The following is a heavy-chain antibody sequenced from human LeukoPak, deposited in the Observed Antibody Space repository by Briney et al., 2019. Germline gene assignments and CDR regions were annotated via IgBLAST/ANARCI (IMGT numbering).Heavy chain of an antibody. CDR1: GYTFTSYD. Sequence: ASVKVSCKASGYTFTSYDNNWVRQATGQGLEWMGWMNANNGNTGYAEKFQGRVTMTRDTSISTAYMELSSLRSEDTAVYYCARDAGSSWFRSAEYFQHWGQGTLVTVSS. J-gene: IGHJ1*01. CDR3: ARDAGSSWFRSAEYFQH. CDR2: MNANNGNT. D-gene: IGHD6-13*01. V-gene: IGHV1-8*01.